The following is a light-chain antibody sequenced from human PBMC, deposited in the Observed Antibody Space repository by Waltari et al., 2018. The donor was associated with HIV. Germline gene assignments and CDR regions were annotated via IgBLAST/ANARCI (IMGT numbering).Light chain of an antibody. CDR3: AAWEDSLRGHVV. J-gene: IGLJ2*01. CDR2: KNN. Sequence: QSVLTQPPSASATPGQRVTISCSGTRSNIGSNFVFWYQQFPGTAPKLLMYKNNKRFSGVPGLCAGAKSGTSASLAISGLRSEDEAVYYCAAWEDSLRGHVVFGGGTNLTV. V-gene: IGLV1-47*01. CDR1: RSNIGSNF.